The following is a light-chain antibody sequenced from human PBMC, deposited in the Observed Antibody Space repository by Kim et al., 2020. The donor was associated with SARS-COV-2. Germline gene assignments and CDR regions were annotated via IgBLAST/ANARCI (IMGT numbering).Light chain of an antibody. CDR2: KAS. CDR3: QQYNSYSPSK. V-gene: IGKV1-5*03. Sequence: DIQMTQSPSTLSASVGDRVTITCRASQSISSWLAWYQQKPGKAPKLLIYKASSLESGVPSRFSGSGSGTEFTLTISSLQPDDFATYYCQQYNSYSPSKFGQGTKVDIK. J-gene: IGKJ1*01. CDR1: QSISSW.